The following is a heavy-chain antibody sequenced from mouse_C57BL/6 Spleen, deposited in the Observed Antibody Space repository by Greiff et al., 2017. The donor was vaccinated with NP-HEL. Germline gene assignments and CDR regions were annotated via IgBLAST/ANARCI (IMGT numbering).Heavy chain of an antibody. CDR2: IYPGDGDT. V-gene: IGHV1-80*01. J-gene: IGHJ3*01. CDR1: GYAFSSYW. D-gene: IGHD2-2*01. CDR3: ARSRGYDGLAY. Sequence: QVHVKQSGAELVKPGASVKISCKASGYAFSSYWMNWVKQRPGKGLEWIGQIYPGDGDTNYNGKFKGKATLTADKSSSTAYMQLSSLTSEDSAVYFCARSRGYDGLAYWGQGTLVTVSA.